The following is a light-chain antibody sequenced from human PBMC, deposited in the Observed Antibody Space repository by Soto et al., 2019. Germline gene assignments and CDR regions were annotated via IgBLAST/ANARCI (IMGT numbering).Light chain of an antibody. J-gene: IGKJ1*01. CDR3: QQYVNSWT. CDR1: QSVSNSY. CDR2: GAS. V-gene: IGKV3-20*01. Sequence: EIVLTQSPGTLSLSPGERATLSCRASQSVSNSYLAWYQQKPGQAPRLLIYGASTRATGIPDRSSGSGSGTDFTLTISRLEPEDFAVYYCQQYVNSWTFGQGTKVDIK.